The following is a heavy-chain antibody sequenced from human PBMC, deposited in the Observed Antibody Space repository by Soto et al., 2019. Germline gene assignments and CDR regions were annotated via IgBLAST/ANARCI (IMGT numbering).Heavy chain of an antibody. Sequence: ETLSLTYSVAGGSSSSSSYYWGWIRQPPGKGLEWIGSIYYSGSTYYNPSLKSRVTISVDTSKNQFSLKLSSVTAADTAVYYCARHVLLWFGELLYSGYYYYGMDVWGQGTTVTLSS. CDR2: IYYSGST. J-gene: IGHJ6*02. CDR1: GGSSSSSSYY. CDR3: ARHVLLWFGELLYSGYYYYGMDV. D-gene: IGHD3-10*01. V-gene: IGHV4-39*01.